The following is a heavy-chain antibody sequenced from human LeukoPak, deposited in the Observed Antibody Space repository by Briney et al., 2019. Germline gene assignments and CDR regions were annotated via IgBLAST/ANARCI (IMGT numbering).Heavy chain of an antibody. Sequence: PSETLSLTCTVSGGSISSYYWSWIRQPPGKGLEWIGYIYYTGSTNYNPSLKSRVTISVDTSKNQFSLKLSSVTAADTAVYYRARSGAARVEKDSGGYTIWGQGTLVTVSS. CDR1: GGSISSYY. J-gene: IGHJ3*02. CDR2: IYYTGST. V-gene: IGHV4-59*01. D-gene: IGHD3-22*01. CDR3: ARSGAARVEKDSGGYTI.